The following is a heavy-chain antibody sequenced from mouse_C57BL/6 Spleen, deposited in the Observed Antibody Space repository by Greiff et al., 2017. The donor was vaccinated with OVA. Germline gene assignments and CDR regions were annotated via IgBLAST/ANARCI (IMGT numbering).Heavy chain of an antibody. CDR3: ARMAAQATFAY. J-gene: IGHJ3*01. D-gene: IGHD3-2*02. Sequence: VKLQESGAELVKPGASVKISCKASGYAFSSYWMNWVKQRPGKGLEWIGQIYPGDGDTNYNGKFKGKATLTADKSSSTAYMQLSSLTSEDSAVYFCARMAAQATFAYWGQGTLVTVSA. CDR2: IYPGDGDT. CDR1: GYAFSSYW. V-gene: IGHV1-80*01.